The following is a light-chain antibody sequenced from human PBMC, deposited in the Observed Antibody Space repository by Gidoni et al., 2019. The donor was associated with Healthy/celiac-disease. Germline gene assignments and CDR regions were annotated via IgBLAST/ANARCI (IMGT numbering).Light chain of an antibody. CDR2: GAS. Sequence: EIGMTQSPATLSLSPGERATLSCRASQSVSSNLSRYQQKPGQAPRRLIYGASTRPTGIPARFSGSGSCTEFTLTISSLQSEDFAVYYCQQYNNWPPRTFGPGTKVDIK. J-gene: IGKJ3*01. CDR1: QSVSSN. V-gene: IGKV3-15*01. CDR3: QQYNNWPPRT.